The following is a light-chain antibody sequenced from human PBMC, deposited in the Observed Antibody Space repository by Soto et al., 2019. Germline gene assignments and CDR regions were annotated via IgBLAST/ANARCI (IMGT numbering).Light chain of an antibody. V-gene: IGKV1-9*01. CDR3: QEHNNCSFN. Sequence: DIQLTQSPSFLSASVGDRVSITCRASQGVNSYLAWYQQKPGKGPKLLIYAASTLQSGVLSRLGVSDCGAGSKPANSSLQPNSLLNDDDQEHNNCSFNSGPGTKVVIK. J-gene: IGKJ3*01. CDR1: QGVNSY. CDR2: AAS.